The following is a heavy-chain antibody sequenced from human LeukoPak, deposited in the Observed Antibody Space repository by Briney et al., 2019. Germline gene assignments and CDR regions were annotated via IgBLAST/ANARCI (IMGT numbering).Heavy chain of an antibody. Sequence: EASVKVSCKASGYTFTSYGITWVRQAPGQGLEWMGWISAYNGNTYYAQKLRGRVTMTTDTSTSTAYMELRSLRSDDTAVYYCAREWGSYSTSAGNFDYWGQGTLVTVSS. J-gene: IGHJ4*02. D-gene: IGHD1-26*01. CDR2: ISAYNGNT. V-gene: IGHV1-18*01. CDR3: AREWGSYSTSAGNFDY. CDR1: GYTFTSYG.